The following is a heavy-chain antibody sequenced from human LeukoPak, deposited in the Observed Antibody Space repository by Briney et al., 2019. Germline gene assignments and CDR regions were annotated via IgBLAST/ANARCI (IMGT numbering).Heavy chain of an antibody. CDR1: GFTFSTYW. V-gene: IGHV3-7*01. J-gene: IGHJ4*02. Sequence: GGSLRLSCAASGFTFSTYWMTWVRQAPGKGLEWVANINEDGSGKNYVDSVKGRFTISRDNAKNSLSLQVESLRVEDTAVYYCATRSQAPANWGQGTLVTVSS. CDR3: ATRSQAPAN. CDR2: INEDGSGK. D-gene: IGHD3-10*01.